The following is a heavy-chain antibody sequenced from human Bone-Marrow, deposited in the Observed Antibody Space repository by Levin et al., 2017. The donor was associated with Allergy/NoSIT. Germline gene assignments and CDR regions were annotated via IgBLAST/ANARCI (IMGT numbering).Heavy chain of an antibody. CDR3: AREDYYGSGTLDY. D-gene: IGHD3-10*01. Sequence: LSLTCAASGFSFSGYTMNWVRQAPGKGLEWLSYITGSSFAIFYADSVRGRFTISRDNAKNSLYLQMDGLRAEDTAVYYCAREDYYGSGTLDYWGEGTLVTVSS. CDR1: GFSFSGYT. J-gene: IGHJ4*02. CDR2: ITGSSFAI. V-gene: IGHV3-48*01.